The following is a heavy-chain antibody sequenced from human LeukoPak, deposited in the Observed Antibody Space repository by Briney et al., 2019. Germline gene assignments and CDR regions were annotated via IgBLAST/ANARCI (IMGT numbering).Heavy chain of an antibody. D-gene: IGHD3-22*01. J-gene: IGHJ4*02. V-gene: IGHV4-34*01. CDR2: INHSGST. CDR1: GGSFSGYY. CDR3: ARDFNNYYDSSGYPRGFDY. Sequence: PSETLSLTCAVYGGSFSGYYWSWIRQPPGKGLEWIGEINHSGSTNYNPSLKSRVTISVDTSKNQFSLNLSSVTAADTAVYYCARDFNNYYDSSGYPRGFDYWGQGTLVTVSS.